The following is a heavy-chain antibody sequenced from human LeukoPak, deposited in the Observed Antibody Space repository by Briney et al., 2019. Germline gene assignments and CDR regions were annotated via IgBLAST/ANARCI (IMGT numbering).Heavy chain of an antibody. CDR3: ARGGNIVVVVAATRGAFDI. J-gene: IGHJ3*02. V-gene: IGHV4-34*01. CDR2: INHSGST. D-gene: IGHD2-15*01. CDR1: GGSFSGYY. Sequence: ETLSLTCAVYGGSFSGYYWSWIRQPPGKGLEWIGEINHSGSTNYNPSLKSRVTISVDTSKNQFSLKLSSVTAADTAVYYCARGGNIVVVVAATRGAFDIWGQGTMVTVSS.